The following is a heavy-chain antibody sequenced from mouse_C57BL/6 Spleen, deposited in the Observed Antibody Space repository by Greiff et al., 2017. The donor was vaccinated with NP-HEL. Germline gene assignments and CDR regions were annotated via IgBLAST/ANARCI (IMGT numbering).Heavy chain of an antibody. CDR2: INPSTGGT. Sequence: EVQLQQSGPELVKPGASVKISCKASGYSFTGYYMNWVKQSPEKSLEWIGEINPSTGGTTYNQKFKAKATLTVDKSSSTAYMQLKSLTSEDSAVYYCARWDYGSPWYFDVWGTGTTVTVSS. CDR3: ARWDYGSPWYFDV. V-gene: IGHV1-42*01. CDR1: GYSFTGYY. D-gene: IGHD1-1*01. J-gene: IGHJ1*03.